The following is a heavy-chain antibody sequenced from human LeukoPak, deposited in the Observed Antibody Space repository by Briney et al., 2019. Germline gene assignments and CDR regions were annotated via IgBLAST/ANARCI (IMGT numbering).Heavy chain of an antibody. D-gene: IGHD3-10*01. J-gene: IGHJ6*03. Sequence: ASVKVSCKASGYTFTNYDINWVRQATGQGLEWMGWMNPHSGNTDYAQRFQGRVTMTRNTSISTVYMELSNLRSEDTAVYYCARRGLLWFGENMDVWGKGTTVTVSS. CDR3: ARRGLLWFGENMDV. CDR1: GYTFTNYD. CDR2: MNPHSGNT. V-gene: IGHV1-8*02.